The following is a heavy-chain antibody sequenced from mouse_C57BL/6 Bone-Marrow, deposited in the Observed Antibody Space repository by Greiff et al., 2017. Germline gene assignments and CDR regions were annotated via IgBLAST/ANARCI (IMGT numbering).Heavy chain of an antibody. J-gene: IGHJ3*01. CDR1: GYTFTSYG. CDR2: IYPRSGNT. Sequence: QVQLQQSGAELARPGASVKLSCKASGYTFTSYGISWVKQRTGQGLEWIGEIYPRSGNTYYNEKFKGKATLTADKSSSTAYMGLRSLTSEDSAVYFCARLFAYWGQGTLGTGSA. CDR3: ARLFAY. V-gene: IGHV1-81*01.